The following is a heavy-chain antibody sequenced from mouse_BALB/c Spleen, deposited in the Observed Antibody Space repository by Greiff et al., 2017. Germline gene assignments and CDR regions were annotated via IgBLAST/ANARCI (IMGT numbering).Heavy chain of an antibody. CDR1: GYSFTGYY. V-gene: IGHV1S34*01. Sequence: LVKTGASVKISCKASGYSFTGYYMHWVKQSHGKSLEWIGYISCYNGATSYNQKFKGKATFTVDTSSSTAYMQFNSLTSEDSAVYYCAGITTRGVFDYWGQGTTLTVSS. J-gene: IGHJ2*01. D-gene: IGHD2-4*01. CDR2: ISCYNGAT. CDR3: AGITTRGVFDY.